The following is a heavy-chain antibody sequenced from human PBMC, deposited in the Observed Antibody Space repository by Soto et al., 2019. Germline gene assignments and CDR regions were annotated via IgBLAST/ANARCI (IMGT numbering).Heavy chain of an antibody. CDR2: IKSDGSDR. CDR1: GFIFSNYW. J-gene: IGHJ4*02. Sequence: GGSLRLSCAASGFIFSNYWMSWVRQAPGKGPEWVAKIKSDGSDRYYADSVRGRFTISRDNAKNSLYLQMNSLRAEDTAVYYCLREADWGQGSLVTVSS. V-gene: IGHV3-7*05. CDR3: LREAD.